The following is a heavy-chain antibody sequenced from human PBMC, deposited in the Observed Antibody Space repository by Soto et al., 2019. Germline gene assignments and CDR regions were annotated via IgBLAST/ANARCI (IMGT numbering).Heavy chain of an antibody. D-gene: IGHD5-12*01. CDR2: IHHSGST. CDR1: GGSISSGGYY. V-gene: IGHV4-31*03. CDR3: ARLRRDGYNWDY. Sequence: SETLSLTCNVSGGSISSGGYYWTWICQHPGKGLEWIGNIHHSGSTFYNPSLKSRVSISVDTSKNQFSLKLSSVTAADAAVYYCARLRRDGYNWDYWGQGTLVTSPQ. J-gene: IGHJ4*02.